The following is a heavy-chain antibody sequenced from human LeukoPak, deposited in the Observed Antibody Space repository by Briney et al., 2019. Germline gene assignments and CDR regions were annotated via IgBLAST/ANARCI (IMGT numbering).Heavy chain of an antibody. CDR1: GYTFTNYY. V-gene: IGHV1-46*01. CDR2: IKPGGDST. J-gene: IGHJ4*02. CDR3: AREDDILTGYYMV. D-gene: IGHD3-9*01. Sequence: ASVKVSCKASGYTFTNYYIHWVRQAPGQGLEWMGVIKPGGDSTSSARIFQGRVYMTSDTSTSTVYMELSGLRSDDTAVYYCAREDDILTGYYMVWGQGTLVTVSS.